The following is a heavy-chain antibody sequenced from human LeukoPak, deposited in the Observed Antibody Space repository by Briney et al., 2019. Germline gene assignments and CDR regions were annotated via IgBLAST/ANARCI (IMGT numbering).Heavy chain of an antibody. CDR1: GFIFSNYG. D-gene: IGHD4-23*01. J-gene: IGHJ4*02. CDR2: IWSDGSKK. Sequence: GRSLRLSCAASGFIFSNYGFHWVRQAPGKGLEWVALIWSDGSKKYYTDSVKGRFTISRDDSKNTLFLQMNSLRAEDVAVYYCARDIGTWPNSLFDYWGQGNLVTVSS. V-gene: IGHV3-33*01. CDR3: ARDIGTWPNSLFDY.